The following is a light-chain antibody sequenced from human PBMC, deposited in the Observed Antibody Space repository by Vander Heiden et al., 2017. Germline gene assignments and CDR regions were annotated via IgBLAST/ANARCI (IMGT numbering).Light chain of an antibody. CDR2: DVS. CDR1: RSDVGTYDF. Sequence: QSALTQPASVSGSPGQSITISCTGSRSDVGTYDFVSWYQQNPGTAPKLMICDVSQRPSGVSNRFSGSKSGNTASLTISGLQAEDEADYYCSSYTTSTNVIFGGGTKLTVL. V-gene: IGLV2-14*03. CDR3: SSYTTSTNVI. J-gene: IGLJ2*01.